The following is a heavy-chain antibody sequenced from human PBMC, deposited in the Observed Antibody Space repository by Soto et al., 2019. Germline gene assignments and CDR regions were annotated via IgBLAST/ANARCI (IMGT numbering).Heavy chain of an antibody. D-gene: IGHD2-8*02. V-gene: IGHV1-69*01. CDR3: AYASPTLWYYFDY. CDR2: IIPIFGTA. J-gene: IGHJ4*02. Sequence: SVKVSCKSSGGTFSSYSISWVRQAPGRGLEWMGGIIPIFGTANYAQKFQGRVTITADESTSTAYMELSSLRSEDAAVYYCAYASPTLWYYFDYWGQGTLVTVS. CDR1: GGTFSSYS.